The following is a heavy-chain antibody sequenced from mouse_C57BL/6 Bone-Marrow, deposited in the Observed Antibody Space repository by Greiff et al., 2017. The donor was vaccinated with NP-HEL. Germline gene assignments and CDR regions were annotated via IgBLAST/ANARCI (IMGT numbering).Heavy chain of an antibody. D-gene: IGHD2-2*01. V-gene: IGHV1-81*01. Sequence: VQLQQSGAELARPGASVKLSCKASGYTFTSYGISWVKQRTGQGLEWIGEISPRSGNTYYNEKFKGKATLTADKSSSTAYMELRSLTSEDSAVYVCARAVYYGYQAWFAYGGQGTLVTVSA. CDR2: ISPRSGNT. CDR3: ARAVYYGYQAWFAY. J-gene: IGHJ3*01. CDR1: GYTFTSYG.